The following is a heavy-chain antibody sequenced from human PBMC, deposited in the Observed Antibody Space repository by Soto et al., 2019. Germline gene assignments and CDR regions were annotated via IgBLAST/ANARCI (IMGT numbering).Heavy chain of an antibody. CDR3: AREASGYDF. CDR1: GGTFSSFG. V-gene: IGHV1-69*13. J-gene: IGHJ1*01. D-gene: IGHD5-12*01. Sequence: SVKVSCKASGGTFSSFGISWVRQAPGQGLEWMGGIIPVFGRPNYAQRFRGRLTITAHESTNTSYMELIDLTSEDTAVYYCAREASGYDFWGQGTQVTVSS. CDR2: IIPVFGRP.